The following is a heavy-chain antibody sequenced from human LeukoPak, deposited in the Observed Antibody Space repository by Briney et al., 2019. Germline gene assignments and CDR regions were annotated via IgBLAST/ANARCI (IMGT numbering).Heavy chain of an antibody. D-gene: IGHD2-15*01. V-gene: IGHV1-2*06. CDR3: ARGEDCGGGSCVKY. CDR2: INPNSGGT. Sequence: ASVKVSCKASGYIFIGYYMYWVRQAPGQGLEWMGRINPNSGGTEYAQNLQGRITMTSDTSISTAYMELSRLGSDDTAVYYCARGEDCGGGSCVKYWGQGPPVTVSS. J-gene: IGHJ4*02. CDR1: GYIFIGYY.